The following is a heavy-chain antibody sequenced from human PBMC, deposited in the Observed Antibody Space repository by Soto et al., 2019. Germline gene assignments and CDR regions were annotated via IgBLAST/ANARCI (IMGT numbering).Heavy chain of an antibody. V-gene: IGHV1-69*12. Sequence: VLLVQSGAEVEQPGSSVKLSCKASGGTISTYAITWVRQAPGQGLEWVGGIIPIFRTPNYAQNLQGRVTITADESTSRAYMELCNLIPEATAVYYCARGDGTGNAFEIWGQGTVVTVSS. D-gene: IGHD2-8*02. CDR2: IIPIFRTP. J-gene: IGHJ3*02. CDR1: GGTISTYA. CDR3: ARGDGTGNAFEI.